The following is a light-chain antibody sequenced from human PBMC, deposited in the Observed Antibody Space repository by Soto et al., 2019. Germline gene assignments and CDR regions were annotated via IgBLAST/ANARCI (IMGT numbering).Light chain of an antibody. J-gene: IGLJ1*01. V-gene: IGLV2-14*01. Sequence: QSALTQPASVSGSPGQSITISCTGTSSDIAIYNYVSWYQQQPGKAPKLMIYQVTNRPSGVSNRFSGSRSGNTASLTISGLQAEDEADYYCSSDTNSSNYVFGTGTKVTAL. CDR3: SSDTNSSNYV. CDR2: QVT. CDR1: SSDIAIYNY.